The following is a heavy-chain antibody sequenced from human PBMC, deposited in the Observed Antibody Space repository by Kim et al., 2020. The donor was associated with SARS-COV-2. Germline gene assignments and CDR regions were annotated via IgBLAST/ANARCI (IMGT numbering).Heavy chain of an antibody. CDR3: STYSGFWYNYGMDV. CDR2: IKSETDGGTI. CDR1: GFTFSKAW. V-gene: IGHV3-15*01. Sequence: GGSLRLSCAAAGFTFSKAWMSWVRQAPGKGLEWVGRIKSETDGGTIDFAAPVKGRFSLSRDDSKNTVYLQMNSLKTEDTAVYYCSTYSGFWYNYGMDVWGQGTTVTVSS. J-gene: IGHJ6*02. D-gene: IGHD1-26*01.